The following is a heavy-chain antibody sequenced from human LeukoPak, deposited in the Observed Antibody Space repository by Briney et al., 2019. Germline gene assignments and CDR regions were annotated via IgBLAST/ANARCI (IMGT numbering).Heavy chain of an antibody. V-gene: IGHV3-23*01. CDR1: GFTFSSYA. CDR2: ISGSGGST. Sequence: PGGSLRLSCAASGFTFSSYAMSWVRQAPGKGLEWVSAISGSGGSTYYADSVKGRFTISRDNAKNSLYLQMNSLRAEDTAVYYCARDPRPSYYDSSGYWGYFDYWGQGTLVTVSS. CDR3: ARDPRPSYYDSSGYWGYFDY. J-gene: IGHJ4*02. D-gene: IGHD3-22*01.